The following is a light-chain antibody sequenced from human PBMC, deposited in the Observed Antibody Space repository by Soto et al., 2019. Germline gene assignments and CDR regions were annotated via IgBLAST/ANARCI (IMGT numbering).Light chain of an antibody. V-gene: IGKV1-27*01. CDR2: AAS. Sequence: DIQMTQSPSSLSASVGDRVTITCRASQGISNYLAWYQQKPGKVPKLLIYAASTLQSGVPSRFSGSGSGTEFTLNISSLQPEDVATYYCQKYNSAPSLTFGGGTKVEIK. CDR3: QKYNSAPSLT. CDR1: QGISNY. J-gene: IGKJ4*01.